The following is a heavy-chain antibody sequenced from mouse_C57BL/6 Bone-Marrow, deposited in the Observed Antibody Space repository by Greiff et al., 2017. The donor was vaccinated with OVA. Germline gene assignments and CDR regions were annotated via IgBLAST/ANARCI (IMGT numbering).Heavy chain of an antibody. D-gene: IGHD3-2*02. Sequence: QVQLQQSGPELVKPGASVKISCKASGYAFSSSWMNWVKQRPGKGLEWIGRIYPGDGDTNYNGKFKGKATLTADKSSSTAYMQLSSLTSEDSAVYFCAPLDSPERYFDYWGQGTTLTVSS. CDR3: APLDSPERYFDY. J-gene: IGHJ2*01. V-gene: IGHV1-82*01. CDR1: GYAFSSSW. CDR2: IYPGDGDT.